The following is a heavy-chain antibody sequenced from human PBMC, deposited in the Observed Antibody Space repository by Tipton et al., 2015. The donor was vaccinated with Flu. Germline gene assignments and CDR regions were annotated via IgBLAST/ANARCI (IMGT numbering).Heavy chain of an antibody. D-gene: IGHD4-17*01. CDR2: ISGRGIST. CDR3: AKDPADYGDPDYYYYYVMDA. V-gene: IGHV3-23*01. CDR1: DYSISSGYY. J-gene: IGHJ6*02. Sequence: LSLTCAVSDYSISSGYYWGWIRQPPGKGLEWVSAISGRGISTYYADSVKGRFTVSRDNSKNTLYLQMNSLRAEDTAAYYCAKDPADYGDPDYYYYYVMDAWGQGTTVTVSS.